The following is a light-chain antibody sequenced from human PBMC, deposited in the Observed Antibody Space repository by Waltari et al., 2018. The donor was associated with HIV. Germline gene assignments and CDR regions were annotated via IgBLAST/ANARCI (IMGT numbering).Light chain of an antibody. Sequence: DIVMTQSPDSLPVSLGERATINCTSSRSILYSSDNRNYLAWYQQKPRQPPRLLISWAYTRESGVPDRFSGSGSGTDFALTISRLQAEDVAVYHCQQYLRSPPTFGGGTKVEIK. J-gene: IGKJ4*01. CDR2: WAY. CDR1: RSILYSSDNRNY. V-gene: IGKV4-1*01. CDR3: QQYLRSPPT.